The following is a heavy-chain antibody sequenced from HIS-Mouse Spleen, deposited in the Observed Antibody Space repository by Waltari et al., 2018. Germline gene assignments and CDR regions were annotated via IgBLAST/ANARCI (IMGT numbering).Heavy chain of an antibody. J-gene: IGHJ4*02. CDR3: ARRYSSSFDY. CDR1: GSTASSHY. Sequence: EVQTVEYGGGLVQPGGSLRLSCAASGSTASSHYMRWVGQAPGKGREWISFSFSKGSTCYADSVQGRCPITRDNSKNMRYLQRISLIAEDTAVYYCARRYSSSFDYWGQGALVTVSS. D-gene: IGHD6-6*01. CDR2: SFSKGST. V-gene: IGHV3-66*01.